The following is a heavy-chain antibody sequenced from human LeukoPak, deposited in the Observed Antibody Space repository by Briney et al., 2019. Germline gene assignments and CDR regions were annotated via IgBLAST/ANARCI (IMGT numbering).Heavy chain of an antibody. CDR1: GFTFSSYA. CDR3: AKDKIAVAGTPYFDY. CDR2: ISGSGGST. V-gene: IGHV3-23*01. J-gene: IGHJ4*02. D-gene: IGHD6-19*01. Sequence: GGSLRLSRAASGFTFSSYAMSWVRQAPGKGLEWVSAISGSGGSTYYADSVKGRFTISRDNSKNTLYLQMNSLRAEDTAVYYCAKDKIAVAGTPYFDYWGQGTLVTVSS.